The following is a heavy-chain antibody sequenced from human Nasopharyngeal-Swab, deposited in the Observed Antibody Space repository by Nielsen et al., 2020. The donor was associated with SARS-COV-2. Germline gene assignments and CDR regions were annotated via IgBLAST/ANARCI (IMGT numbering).Heavy chain of an antibody. CDR3: ARNYDILTGYYQNDAFDI. V-gene: IGHV3-11*04. CDR2: ISSSGSTI. CDR1: GFPFGDHF. J-gene: IGHJ3*02. Sequence: GGSLRLSCAASGFPFGDHFMTWIRQAPGKGLEWVSSISSSGSTIYYADSVKGRFTISRDNAKNSLYLQMNSLRAEDTAVYYCARNYDILTGYYQNDAFDIWGQGTMVTVSS. D-gene: IGHD3-9*01.